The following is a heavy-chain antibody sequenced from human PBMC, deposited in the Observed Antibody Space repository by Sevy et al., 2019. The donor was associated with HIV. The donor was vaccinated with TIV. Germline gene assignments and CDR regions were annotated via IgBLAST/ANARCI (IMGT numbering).Heavy chain of an antibody. CDR2: ISGSGGST. CDR1: GFTFSSYA. CDR3: AKASWFGELYYFDY. D-gene: IGHD3-10*01. V-gene: IGHV3-23*01. J-gene: IGHJ4*02. Sequence: GGSLRLSCAASGFTFSSYAMSWVRQAPGKGLEWVSAISGSGGSTYYTDSVKGRFTISRDNSKNTLYLQMNSLRAEDTAVYYCAKASWFGELYYFDYWGQGTLVTVSS.